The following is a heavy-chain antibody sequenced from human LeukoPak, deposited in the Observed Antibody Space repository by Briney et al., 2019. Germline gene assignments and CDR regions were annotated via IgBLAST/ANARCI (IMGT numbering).Heavy chain of an antibody. CDR1: GGSISGYY. CDR3: ARRDESSGYYYWFDP. D-gene: IGHD3-22*01. V-gene: IGHV4-59*08. CDR2: VSYTGST. J-gene: IGHJ5*02. Sequence: PSETLSLTCSVSGGSISGYYWSWIRQPPGKGLEWIGFVSYTGSTNYNPSLKSRVTMSVDTSMKQFSLNLRSVTAADTAVYYCARRDESSGYYYWFDPWGQGTLVTVSS.